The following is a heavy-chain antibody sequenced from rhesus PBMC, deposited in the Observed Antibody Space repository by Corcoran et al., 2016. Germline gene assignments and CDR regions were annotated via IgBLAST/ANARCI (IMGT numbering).Heavy chain of an antibody. V-gene: IGHV4S12*01. CDR2: IYSNTEST. CDR1: GVSLSSSNC. J-gene: IGHJ4*01. D-gene: IGHD3-3*01. Sequence: QVQLQESGPGLVKPSETLSLTCAVSGVSLSSSNCWSWIRQPPGKGLGWIGGIYSNTESTNYNPSLKNRVTISKDTSKNQFSLKLSSVTAADTAVYYCARGLGDYWGQGVLVTVSS. CDR3: ARGLGDY.